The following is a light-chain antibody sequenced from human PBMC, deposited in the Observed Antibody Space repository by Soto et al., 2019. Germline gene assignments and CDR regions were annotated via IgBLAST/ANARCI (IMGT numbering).Light chain of an antibody. V-gene: IGKV1-39*01. Sequence: DIQMTQSPSSLSASVGDRVTITCRASRSINTYVNWYQQRPGKAPELLIYSASSLHTGVPSRFSGSGAGTEFTLTISSLQPDDFATYYCQHYNSYSEAFGQGTKVDIK. CDR2: SAS. CDR1: RSINTY. J-gene: IGKJ1*01. CDR3: QHYNSYSEA.